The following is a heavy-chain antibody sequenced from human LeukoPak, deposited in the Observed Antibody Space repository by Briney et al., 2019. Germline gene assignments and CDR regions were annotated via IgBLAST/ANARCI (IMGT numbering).Heavy chain of an antibody. Sequence: SVKVSCKASGGTFSSYAISWVRQAPGQGLEWMGGIIPIFGTANYAQKFRGRVTITADESTSTAYMELSSLRSEDTAVYYCARHGGSVVPPNWYFDLWGRGTLVTVSS. CDR2: IIPIFGTA. CDR1: GGTFSSYA. D-gene: IGHD2-15*01. J-gene: IGHJ2*01. V-gene: IGHV1-69*01. CDR3: ARHGGSVVPPNWYFDL.